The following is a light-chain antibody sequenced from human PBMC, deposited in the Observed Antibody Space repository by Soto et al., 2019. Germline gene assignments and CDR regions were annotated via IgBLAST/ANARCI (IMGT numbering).Light chain of an antibody. CDR1: QSVSSH. CDR3: QQYYNWYT. CDR2: DTS. V-gene: IGKV3-15*01. J-gene: IGKJ5*01. Sequence: EIIMTQSPATLSVSPGERATLSCRASQSVSSHLAWYQQQPGQAPRLLIYDTSARATGVPARFSGTGSGTEFTLTISSLQSEDSALYYCQQYYNWYTFGQGTRLE.